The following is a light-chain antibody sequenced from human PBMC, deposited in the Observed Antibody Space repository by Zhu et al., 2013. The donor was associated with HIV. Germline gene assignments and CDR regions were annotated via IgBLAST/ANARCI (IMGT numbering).Light chain of an antibody. J-gene: IGKJ3*01. CDR2: DAS. Sequence: DIVLTQSPATLSLSPGERATLSCRASQSVSSYLAWYQQKPGQAPRLLIYDASNRATGIPARFSGSGSGTDFTLTISSLEPEDFAVYYCHHYDTYRFTFGPGTKVEVK. V-gene: IGKV3-11*01. CDR1: QSVSSY. CDR3: HHYDTYRFT.